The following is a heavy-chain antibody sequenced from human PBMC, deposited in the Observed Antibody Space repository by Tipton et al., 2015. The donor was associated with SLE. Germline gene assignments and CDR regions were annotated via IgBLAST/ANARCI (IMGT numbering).Heavy chain of an antibody. J-gene: IGHJ5*02. Sequence: TLSLTCTVSGGSISSYYWSWIRQPPGKGLEWIAYIYYSGSTNYNPSLRSRVTISVDTSKNQFSLRLTSVTAADTAVYYCASGPLHDFWSGYEAAWGQGTLVSVSS. V-gene: IGHV4-59*12. CDR2: IYYSGST. CDR1: GGSISSYY. CDR3: ASGPLHDFWSGYEAA. D-gene: IGHD3-3*01.